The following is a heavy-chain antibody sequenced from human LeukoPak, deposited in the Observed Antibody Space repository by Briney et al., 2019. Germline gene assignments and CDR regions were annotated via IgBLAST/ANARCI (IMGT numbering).Heavy chain of an antibody. D-gene: IGHD6-19*01. Sequence: ASVKVSCKASGYTFTAYYMHWVRQAPGQGLEWMGWIYPNSGGTNYAQKFQGRVTMTRDTSISTAYMELSRLRSDDTAVYYCARGAFSIAVAGTFAFDIWGQGTMVTVSS. CDR2: IYPNSGGT. V-gene: IGHV1-2*02. CDR3: ARGAFSIAVAGTFAFDI. CDR1: GYTFTAYY. J-gene: IGHJ3*02.